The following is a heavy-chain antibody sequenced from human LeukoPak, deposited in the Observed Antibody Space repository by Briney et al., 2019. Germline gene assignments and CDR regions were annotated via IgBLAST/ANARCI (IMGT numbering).Heavy chain of an antibody. V-gene: IGHV3-74*01. J-gene: IGHJ5*02. CDR1: GFTFSSYW. D-gene: IGHD2-2*01. CDR2: INSDGSST. CDR3: ARERDCSSTSCYSWWFDP. Sequence: GGSLRLSCAASGFTFSSYWMHWVRQAPGKGLVWVSRINSDGSSTSYADSVKGRFTISRDNAKNTLYLQMNSLRAEDTAVYYCARERDCSSTSCYSWWFDPWGQGTQVTVSS.